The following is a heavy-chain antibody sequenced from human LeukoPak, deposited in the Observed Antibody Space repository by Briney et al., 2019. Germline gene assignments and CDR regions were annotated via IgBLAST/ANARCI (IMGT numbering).Heavy chain of an antibody. CDR1: GFTFSSYS. V-gene: IGHV3-21*01. Sequence: GGSLRLSCAASGFTFSSYSMNWVRQAPGKGLEWVSSISSSSSYIYYADSVKGRFTISRDNAKNSLCLQMNSLRAEDTAVYYCARDRSSSSGRNYFDYWGQGTLVTVSS. J-gene: IGHJ4*02. CDR2: ISSSSSYI. CDR3: ARDRSSSSGRNYFDY. D-gene: IGHD6-6*01.